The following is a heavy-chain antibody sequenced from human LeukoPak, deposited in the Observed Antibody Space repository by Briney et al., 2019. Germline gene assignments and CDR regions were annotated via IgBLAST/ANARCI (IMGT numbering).Heavy chain of an antibody. CDR2: INHSGST. J-gene: IGHJ4*02. V-gene: IGHV4-34*01. CDR1: GGSFSGYY. D-gene: IGHD5-18*01. Sequence: ETLSLTCAVYGGSFSGYYWSWIRQPPGKGLEWIGEINHSGSTNYNPSLKSRVTISVDTSKNQFSLKLSSVTAADTAMYYCARQLQRGYSYSDYWGQGTLVTVSS. CDR3: ARQLQRGYSYSDY.